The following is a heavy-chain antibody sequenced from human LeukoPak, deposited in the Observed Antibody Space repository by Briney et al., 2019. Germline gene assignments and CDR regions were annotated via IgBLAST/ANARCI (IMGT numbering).Heavy chain of an antibody. J-gene: IGHJ4*02. Sequence: PGGSLRLSCAASGFSFSNYAMSWVRQAPGKGLEWVSAISGSGGSTYYADSVKGRFTISRDNSKNTLYLQMNSLRAEDTAVYYCAKDPRSLGYCSGGSCYSDYWGQGTLVTVSS. V-gene: IGHV3-23*01. CDR2: ISGSGGST. CDR1: GFSFSNYA. CDR3: AKDPRSLGYCSGGSCYSDY. D-gene: IGHD2-15*01.